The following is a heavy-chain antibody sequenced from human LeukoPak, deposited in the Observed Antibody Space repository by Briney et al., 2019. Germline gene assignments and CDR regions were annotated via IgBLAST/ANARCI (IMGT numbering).Heavy chain of an antibody. D-gene: IGHD7-27*01. V-gene: IGHV4-59*08. CDR1: GGSISSYY. J-gene: IGHJ4*02. CDR3: ARRDWGLNFDY. Sequence: SETLSLTCTVSGGSISSYYWSWIRQPPGEGLEWIGYIYYSGSTNYNPSLKSRVTISVDTSKNQFSLKLSSVTAADTAVYYCARRDWGLNFDYWGQGTLVTVSS. CDR2: IYYSGST.